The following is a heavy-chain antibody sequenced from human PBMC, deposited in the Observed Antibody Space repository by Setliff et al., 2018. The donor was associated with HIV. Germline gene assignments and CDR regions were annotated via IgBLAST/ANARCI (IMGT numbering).Heavy chain of an antibody. V-gene: IGHV4-4*07. Sequence: SETLSLTCYVTDDPISSYYWSWVRQPAGKGLEWIGRLYVSGDTNYNPSLKSRVTMSLDTSKKHFSLKLRSVTAADTAVYYCALTGHRLLRGYMDVWGKGTTVTVSS. CDR3: ALTGHRLLRGYMDV. CDR2: LYVSGDT. J-gene: IGHJ6*03. D-gene: IGHD2-15*01. CDR1: DDPISSYY.